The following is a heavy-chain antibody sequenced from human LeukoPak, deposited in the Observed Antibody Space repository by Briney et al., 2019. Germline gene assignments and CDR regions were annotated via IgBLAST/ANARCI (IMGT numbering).Heavy chain of an antibody. D-gene: IGHD6-13*01. Sequence: ASVKVSCKASGGTFSSYAISWVRQAPGQGLEWMGIINSSGGSTSYAQKFQGRVTMTRDTSTSTVYMELSSLRSEDTAVYYCARDLAAAGTGYFDYWGQGTLVTVSS. CDR1: GGTFSSYA. CDR2: INSSGGST. J-gene: IGHJ4*02. V-gene: IGHV1-46*01. CDR3: ARDLAAAGTGYFDY.